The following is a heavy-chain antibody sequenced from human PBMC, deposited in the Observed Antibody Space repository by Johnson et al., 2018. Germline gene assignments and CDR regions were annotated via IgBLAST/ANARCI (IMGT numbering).Heavy chain of an antibody. V-gene: IGHV3-66*03. CDR2: IYSGGST. CDR1: GFTVSSNY. Sequence: VQPVQSGGGLIQPGGSXRLSCAASGFTVSSNYMSWVRQAPGKGLEWVSVIYSGGSTYYADSVKGRFTISRDNSKNRLYLQMNSLRAEETAVYYCAKEGVMEWEYYGPFQHWGQGTLVTVSS. J-gene: IGHJ1*01. CDR3: AKEGVMEWEYYGPFQH. D-gene: IGHD1-26*01.